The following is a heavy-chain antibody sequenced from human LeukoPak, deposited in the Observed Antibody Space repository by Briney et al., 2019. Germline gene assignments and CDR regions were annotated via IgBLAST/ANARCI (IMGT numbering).Heavy chain of an antibody. CDR3: VGLVRQTYFYSTF. CDR1: GFSFSTYW. D-gene: IGHD3-9*01. Sequence: GGSLRLSCVASGFSFSTYWMNWVRQAPGKGLEWVANIKEDGSQNYYVDSVNGRFTISRDNAKNALYLQMNTLRDEDTAVYYCVGLVRQTYFYSTFWGQGVLVTVSS. CDR2: IKEDGSQN. V-gene: IGHV3-7*01. J-gene: IGHJ4*02.